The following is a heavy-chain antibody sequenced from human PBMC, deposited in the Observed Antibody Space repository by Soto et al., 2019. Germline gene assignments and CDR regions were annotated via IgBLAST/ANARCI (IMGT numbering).Heavy chain of an antibody. Sequence: GLPLRHSCAASGFTISSYWMHWVRQAPGKGLVWVSRINSDGSSTSYADSVKGRFTISRDNAKNTLYLQMNSLRAEDTAVYYCARDGGWIDYWGQGTLVTVSS. CDR3: ARDGGWIDY. V-gene: IGHV3-74*01. CDR2: INSDGSST. CDR1: GFTISSYW. J-gene: IGHJ4*02. D-gene: IGHD6-19*01.